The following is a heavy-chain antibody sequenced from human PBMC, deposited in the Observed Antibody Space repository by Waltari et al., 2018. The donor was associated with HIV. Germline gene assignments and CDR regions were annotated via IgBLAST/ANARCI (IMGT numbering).Heavy chain of an antibody. CDR3: ARAGRDGYNGRSWFDP. CDR1: GYTFTSYY. Sequence: QVQLVQSGAEVKKPGASVKVSCKASGYTFTSYYMHWVRQAPGQGVEWMGIINPRGGSTSSAQKCQGRVTMTRDTSTRTVYMELSSLRSEDTAVYYCARAGRDGYNGRSWFDPWGQGTLVTVSS. J-gene: IGHJ5*02. D-gene: IGHD5-12*01. V-gene: IGHV1-46*01. CDR2: INPRGGST.